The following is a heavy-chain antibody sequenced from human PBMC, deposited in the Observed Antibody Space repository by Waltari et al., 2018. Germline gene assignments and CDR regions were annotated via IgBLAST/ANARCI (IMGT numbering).Heavy chain of an antibody. CDR3: ARGGPLSSIAARPRLSWFDP. CDR2: IYYSGST. V-gene: IGHV4-31*03. Sequence: QVQLQESGPGLVKPSQTLSLTCTVSGGSISSGGYYWSWIRQHPGKGLEWIGYIYYSGSTYYNPSLKSRVTISVDTSKNQFSLKLSSVTAADTAVYYCARGGPLSSIAARPRLSWFDPWGQGTLVTVSS. J-gene: IGHJ5*02. CDR1: GGSISSGGYY. D-gene: IGHD6-6*01.